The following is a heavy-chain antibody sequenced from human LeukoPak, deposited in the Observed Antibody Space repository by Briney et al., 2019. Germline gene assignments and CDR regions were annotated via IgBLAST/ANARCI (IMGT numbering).Heavy chain of an antibody. CDR1: GFTFSSYG. CDR3: AKDRWEGLLWFGEFYFDY. CDR2: ISYDGSNK. J-gene: IGHJ4*02. Sequence: GGSLRLSCAASGFTFSSYGMHWVRQAPGKGLEWVAVISYDGSNKYYADSVKGRFTISRDNSKNTLYLQMNSLRAEDTAVYYCAKDRWEGLLWFGEFYFDYWGQGTQVTVSS. D-gene: IGHD3-10*01. V-gene: IGHV3-30*18.